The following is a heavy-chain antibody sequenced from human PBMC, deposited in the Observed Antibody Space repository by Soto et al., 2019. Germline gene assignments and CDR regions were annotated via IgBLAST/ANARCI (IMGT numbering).Heavy chain of an antibody. Sequence: EVQLLASGGGLVHPGGSLRLSCAASGLTFTSYAMSWVRQAPGKGLEWVSGLSGSGGTTYYADSVKGRFTISRDNSKNTLYLQMDSLRAEDTAVYYCAKDRRISMVRGYHFEYWGQGTLVTVSS. J-gene: IGHJ4*02. CDR3: AKDRRISMVRGYHFEY. CDR1: GLTFTSYA. CDR2: LSGSGGTT. D-gene: IGHD3-10*01. V-gene: IGHV3-23*01.